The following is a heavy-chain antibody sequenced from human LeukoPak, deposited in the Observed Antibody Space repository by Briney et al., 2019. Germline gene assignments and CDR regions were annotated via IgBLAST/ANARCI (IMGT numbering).Heavy chain of an antibody. V-gene: IGHV3-23*01. CDR3: AKASLGYCSGGTCYPFDY. J-gene: IGHJ4*02. Sequence: GSLRLSCAASGFTFSSYAMSWVRQAPGKGLEWVSGIRGSISDTYHADSVKGRFTISRDNSKSTLYLQMNSLRAEDTAIYYCAKASLGYCSGGTCYPFDYWGQGTLVTVSS. CDR2: IRGSISDT. D-gene: IGHD2-15*01. CDR1: GFTFSSYA.